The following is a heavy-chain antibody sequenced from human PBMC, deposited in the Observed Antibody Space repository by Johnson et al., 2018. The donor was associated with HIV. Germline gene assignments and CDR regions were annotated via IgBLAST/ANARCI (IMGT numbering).Heavy chain of an antibody. D-gene: IGHD3-22*01. Sequence: VQLVESGGGLVKPGGSLRLSCAASGFTFSNAWMSWVRQAPGKGLEWVGRIKSNTDGGTTDYAAPVKGRFTISRDDSITTLYLQMNSLKPEDTAVYYCTTGAAYYYDSSGYRDAFDIWGQGTAVTVSS. CDR1: GFTFSNAW. CDR2: IKSNTDGGTT. J-gene: IGHJ3*02. V-gene: IGHV3-15*01. CDR3: TTGAAYYYDSSGYRDAFDI.